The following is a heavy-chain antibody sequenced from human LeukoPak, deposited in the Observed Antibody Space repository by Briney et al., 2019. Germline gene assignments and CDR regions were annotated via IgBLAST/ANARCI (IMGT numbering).Heavy chain of an antibody. Sequence: ASVKVSCKASGYTFTSYYMHWVRQAPGQGLEWMGIINPSGGSTSYAQKFQGRVTMTRDTSTSTVYMELSSLRSEDAAVYYCAKVDPEDCSGGSCYSGYFDYWGQGTLVTVSS. J-gene: IGHJ4*02. D-gene: IGHD2-15*01. CDR2: INPSGGST. V-gene: IGHV1-46*01. CDR1: GYTFTSYY. CDR3: AKVDPEDCSGGSCYSGYFDY.